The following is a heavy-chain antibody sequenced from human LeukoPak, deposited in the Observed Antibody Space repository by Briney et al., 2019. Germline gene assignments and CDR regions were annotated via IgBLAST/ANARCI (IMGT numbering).Heavy chain of an antibody. J-gene: IGHJ3*02. Sequence: KPGGSLRLSCAASGFTFSSYSMNWVRQAPGKGLEWVSSISSSSSYIYYADSVKGRFTISRDNAKNSLYLQMNSLRAEDTAVYYCATPGPEGQDAFDIWGQGTMVIVSS. CDR1: GFTFSSYS. CDR3: ATPGPEGQDAFDI. V-gene: IGHV3-21*01. CDR2: ISSSSSYI. D-gene: IGHD1-14*01.